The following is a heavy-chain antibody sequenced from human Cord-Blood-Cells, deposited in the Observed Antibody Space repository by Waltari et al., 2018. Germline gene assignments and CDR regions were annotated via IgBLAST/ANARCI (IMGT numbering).Heavy chain of an antibody. CDR3: ARVLPRYYDFWSGYNWFDP. J-gene: IGHJ5*02. V-gene: IGHV4-34*01. Sequence: VQLQQWGAGLLKPSETLSLTCAVYGGSFSGYYWSWIRQPPGKGLEWIGEINHSGSTNDNPSLKSRVTISVDTSKNQFSLKLSSVTAADTAVYYCARVLPRYYDFWSGYNWFDPWGQGTLVTVSS. D-gene: IGHD3-3*01. CDR1: GGSFSGYY. CDR2: INHSGST.